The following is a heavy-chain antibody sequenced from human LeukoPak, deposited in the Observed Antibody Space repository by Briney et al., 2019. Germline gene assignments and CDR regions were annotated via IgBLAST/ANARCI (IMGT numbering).Heavy chain of an antibody. Sequence: PSETLSLTCAVYGGSFSGYYWNWIRQPPGKGLEWIGYIYYSGSTYYNPSLKSRVTISVDTSKNQFSLKLSSVTAADTAVYYCARVNGTVAGTDAFDIWGQGTMVTVSS. V-gene: IGHV4-30-4*08. J-gene: IGHJ3*02. D-gene: IGHD6-19*01. CDR3: ARVNGTVAGTDAFDI. CDR2: IYYSGST. CDR1: GGSFSGYY.